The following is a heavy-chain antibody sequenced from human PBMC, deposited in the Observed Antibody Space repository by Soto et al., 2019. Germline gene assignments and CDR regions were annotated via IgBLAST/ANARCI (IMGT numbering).Heavy chain of an antibody. CDR1: GFTFSNYA. D-gene: IGHD2-2*01. CDR3: ARDEGCSSTSCYDDFYYYYYYMDV. CDR2: ISSSSNSI. V-gene: IGHV3-21*01. Sequence: GGSLRLSCAASGFTFSNYAMSWVRQAPGKGLEWVSAISSSSNSIYYADSVKGRFTISRDNAKNSLYLQMNSLRAEDTAVYYCARDEGCSSTSCYDDFYYYYYYMDVWGKGTTVTVSS. J-gene: IGHJ6*03.